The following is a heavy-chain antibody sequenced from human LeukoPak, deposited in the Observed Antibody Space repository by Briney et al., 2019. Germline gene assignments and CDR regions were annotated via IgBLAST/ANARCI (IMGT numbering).Heavy chain of an antibody. CDR1: GFTFSSYG. V-gene: IGHV3-30*18. J-gene: IGHJ4*02. D-gene: IGHD6-13*01. CDR2: ISYDGSNK. Sequence: GGSLRLSCAASGFTFSSYGMHWVRQAPGKGLEWVAVISYDGSNKYYADSVKGRFTISRDNSKNTLYLQMNSLRAEDTAVYYCAKIRYSSSWGFADYWGQGTLVTVSS. CDR3: AKIRYSSSWGFADY.